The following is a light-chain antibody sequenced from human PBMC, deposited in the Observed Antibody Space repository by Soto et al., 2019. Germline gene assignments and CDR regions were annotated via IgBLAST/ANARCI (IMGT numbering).Light chain of an antibody. CDR1: RTLVYRDGNIY. CDR3: MQGNDGSIT. CDR2: HVS. Sequence: VVMTQSPLSLPVTLGKPASISCRSGRTLVYRDGNIYVNWFQERPGQSPRRLIYHVSNRDSGVQDSFRGSGTGTDVTQKISSLEDEDVVVYYCMQGNDGSITVGGKPGLEIK. J-gene: IGKJ5*01. V-gene: IGKV2-30*01.